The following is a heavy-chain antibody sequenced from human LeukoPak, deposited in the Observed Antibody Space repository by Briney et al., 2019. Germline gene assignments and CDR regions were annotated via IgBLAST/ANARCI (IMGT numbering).Heavy chain of an antibody. Sequence: SVKVSCKASGGTFSSYAISWVRQAPGQGLEWMGRIIPILGIANYAQKFQGRVTITADKSTSTAYMELSSLRSEDTAVYYCARNVGADYYDSSGYYYPVVYWGQGTLVTVSS. CDR1: GGTFSSYA. CDR2: IIPILGIA. J-gene: IGHJ4*02. CDR3: ARNVGADYYDSSGYYYPVVY. V-gene: IGHV1-69*04. D-gene: IGHD3-22*01.